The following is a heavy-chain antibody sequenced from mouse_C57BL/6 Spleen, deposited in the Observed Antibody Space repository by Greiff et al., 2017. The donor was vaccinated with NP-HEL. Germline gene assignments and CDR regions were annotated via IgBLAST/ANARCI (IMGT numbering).Heavy chain of an antibody. CDR2: IYPGSGST. V-gene: IGHV1-55*01. CDR1: GYTFTSYW. CDR3: ADYGSRDFDV. Sequence: VQLQQPGAELVKPGASVKMSCKASGYTFTSYWITWVKQRPGQGLEWIGDIYPGSGSTNYNEKFKSKATLTVDTSSSTAYMQLSSLTSEDSAADYCADYGSRDFDVWGTGTTVTVSS. D-gene: IGHD1-1*01. J-gene: IGHJ1*03.